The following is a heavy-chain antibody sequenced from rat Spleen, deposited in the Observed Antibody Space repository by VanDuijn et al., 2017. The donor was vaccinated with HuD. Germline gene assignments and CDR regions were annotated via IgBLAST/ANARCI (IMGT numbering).Heavy chain of an antibody. D-gene: IGHD1-11*01. V-gene: IGHV5-29*01. CDR3: TTVAEGIVSSD. CDR2: ISSDGSTP. Sequence: EVQLVESGGALVQPGRSMNLSCAASGFTFNNYWMTWIRQAPTKGLEWVATISSDGSTPYYRDSVKGRFTVSRDNAKSTLYLQMDSLRSEDTATYYCTTVAEGIVSSDWGQGVMVTVSS. J-gene: IGHJ2*01. CDR1: GFTFNNYW.